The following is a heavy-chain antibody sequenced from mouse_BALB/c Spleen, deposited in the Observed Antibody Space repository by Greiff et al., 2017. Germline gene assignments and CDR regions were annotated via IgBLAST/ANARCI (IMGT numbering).Heavy chain of an antibody. D-gene: IGHD1-2*01. Sequence: VQLQQSGPELVKPGASVKISCKASGYAFSSSWMNWVKQRPGQGLEWIGRIYPGDGDTNYNGKFKGKATLTADKSSSTAYMQLSSLTSVDSAVYFCARDTAPYAMDYWGQGTSVTVSS. CDR2: IYPGDGDT. V-gene: IGHV1-82*01. CDR1: GYAFSSSW. CDR3: ARDTAPYAMDY. J-gene: IGHJ4*01.